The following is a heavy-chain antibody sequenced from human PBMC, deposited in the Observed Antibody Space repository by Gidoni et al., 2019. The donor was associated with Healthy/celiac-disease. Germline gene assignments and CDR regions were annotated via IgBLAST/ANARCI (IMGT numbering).Heavy chain of an antibody. V-gene: IGHV1-18*01. J-gene: IGHJ6*02. D-gene: IGHD5-12*01. CDR1: GYTFTSYG. Sequence: QVQLVQSGAEVKKPGASVKVSCKASGYTFTSYGISWVRQAPGHGLDWMGWISAYNVNTNTAQKLQGRVTMTTETATRTSYMELRSLKSDDTAVYYCARDRGRRGGYDLEAGWGRYYYGLDVWGQGTTVTVSS. CDR3: ARDRGRRGGYDLEAGWGRYYYGLDV. CDR2: ISAYNVNT.